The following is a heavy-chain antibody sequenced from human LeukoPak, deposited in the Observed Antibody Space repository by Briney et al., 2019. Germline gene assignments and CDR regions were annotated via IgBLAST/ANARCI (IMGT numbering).Heavy chain of an antibody. Sequence: ASVKVSCKASGYTFTGYYMHWVRQAPGQGLEWMGWINPNSGGTNYAQKFQGRVTMTRDTSISTAYMELSRLRSDDTAVYYCAREGPAGNIVVVPADGMEPFVDPWGQGTLVTVSS. J-gene: IGHJ5*02. D-gene: IGHD2-2*01. CDR1: GYTFTGYY. CDR2: INPNSGGT. CDR3: AREGPAGNIVVVPADGMEPFVDP. V-gene: IGHV1-2*02.